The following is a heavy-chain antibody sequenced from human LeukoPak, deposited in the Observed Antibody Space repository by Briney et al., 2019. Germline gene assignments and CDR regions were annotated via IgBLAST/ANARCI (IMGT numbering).Heavy chain of an antibody. V-gene: IGHV1-58*01. D-gene: IGHD4-17*01. J-gene: IGHJ4*02. CDR3: AADQATVTSFRFDY. CDR2: IVVGSGNT. Sequence: SVKVSCKASGFTFTSSAVQWVRQARGQRLEWIGWIVVGSGNTNYAQKFQERVTITRDVSTSTAYMELSSLRSEDTAVYYCAADQATVTSFRFDYWGQGTLVAVSS. CDR1: GFTFTSSA.